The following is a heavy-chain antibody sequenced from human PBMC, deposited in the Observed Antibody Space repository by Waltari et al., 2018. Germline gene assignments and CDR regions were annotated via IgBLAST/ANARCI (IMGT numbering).Heavy chain of an antibody. CDR3: ARECGSTSCYTRDGMDV. D-gene: IGHD2-2*02. CDR1: GGPFRSYA. CDR2: IIPICGTA. V-gene: IGHV1-69*12. Sequence: QVQLVQSGAQVKKPGSSVTVSCKASGGPFRSYALIWLRAASGQGLEWMGGIIPICGTANYAQKFQGRVTITADESTSTAYMELSSLRSEDTAVYYCARECGSTSCYTRDGMDVWGQGTTVTVSS. J-gene: IGHJ6*02.